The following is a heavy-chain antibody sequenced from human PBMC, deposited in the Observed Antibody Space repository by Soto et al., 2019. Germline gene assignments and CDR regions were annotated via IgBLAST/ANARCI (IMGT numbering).Heavy chain of an antibody. CDR1: GGSISSYY. Sequence: SETLSLTCTVSGGSISSYYWSWIRQPPGKGLEWIGYIYYSGSTNYNPSLKSRVTISVDTSKNQFSLKLSSVTAADTAVYYCARGKEMTGYYYDYYYYGMDVWGQGTTVT. CDR3: ARGKEMTGYYYDYYYYGMDV. CDR2: IYYSGST. D-gene: IGHD3-9*01. V-gene: IGHV4-59*01. J-gene: IGHJ6*02.